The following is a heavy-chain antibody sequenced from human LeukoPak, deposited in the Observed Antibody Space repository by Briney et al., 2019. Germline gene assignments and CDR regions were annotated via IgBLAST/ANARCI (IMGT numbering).Heavy chain of an antibody. D-gene: IGHD3-3*01. Sequence: PGXSLRLSCAASGFTFGDYAMHWVRQAPGKGLDWVSLISGDGGDTYYADSVKGRFTISRDNSKNSLYLQMNSLRTEDTALYHCAQAFTQSTIFGVGINNWGQGTLVTVSS. J-gene: IGHJ4*02. CDR2: ISGDGGDT. CDR3: AQAFTQSTIFGVGINN. V-gene: IGHV3-43*02. CDR1: GFTFGDYA.